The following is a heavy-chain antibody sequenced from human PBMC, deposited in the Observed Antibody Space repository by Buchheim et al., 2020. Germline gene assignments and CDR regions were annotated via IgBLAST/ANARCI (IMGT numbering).Heavy chain of an antibody. J-gene: IGHJ4*02. CDR1: GFTFSSYS. V-gene: IGHV3-21*01. Sequence: EVQLVESGGGLVKPGGSLRLSCAASGFTFSSYSMNWVRQAPGKGLEWVSSISSSSSYIYYADSVKGRFTISRDNAKNSLHLQMNSLRAEDTAVYYCARATEWLRSRVGTSDYWGQGTL. CDR2: ISSSSSYI. D-gene: IGHD5-12*01. CDR3: ARATEWLRSRVGTSDY.